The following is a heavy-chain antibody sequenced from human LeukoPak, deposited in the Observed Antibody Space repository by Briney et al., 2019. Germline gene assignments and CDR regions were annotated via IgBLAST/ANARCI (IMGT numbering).Heavy chain of an antibody. Sequence: GGSLRLSCAASGFTFSSYAMTWVRQAPGKGVEGVSVSGSGGSTYYADSVKGRFTISRDNSKNTVYLQMNSLRAEDTAVYYCAKDRHVGSHNYWGQGTQVTVSS. V-gene: IGHV3-23*01. CDR1: GFTFSSYA. D-gene: IGHD1-26*01. J-gene: IGHJ4*02. CDR3: AKDRHVGSHNY. CDR2: SGSGGST.